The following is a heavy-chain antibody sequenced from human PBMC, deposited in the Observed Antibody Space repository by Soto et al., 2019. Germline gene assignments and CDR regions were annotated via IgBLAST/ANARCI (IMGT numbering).Heavy chain of an antibody. CDR1: GFTFSGSA. V-gene: IGHV3-73*01. J-gene: IGHJ4*02. CDR3: TRPGYGVNFDY. D-gene: IGHD4-17*01. CDR2: IRSKANSYAT. Sequence: PGGSLRLSCAASGFTFSGSAMHWVRQASGKGLEWVGRIRSKANSYATAYAASVKGRFTISRDDSKNTAYLQMNSLKTEDTAVYYCTRPGYGVNFDYWGQGTLVTVSS.